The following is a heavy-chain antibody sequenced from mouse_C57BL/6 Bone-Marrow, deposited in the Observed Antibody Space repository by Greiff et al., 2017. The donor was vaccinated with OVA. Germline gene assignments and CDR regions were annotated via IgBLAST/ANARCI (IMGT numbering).Heavy chain of an antibody. CDR1: GFNIKNTY. J-gene: IGHJ2*01. CDR2: IDPANGNT. CDR3: ARVPTTVVAPFDY. Sequence: VQLKESVAELVRPGASVKLSCTASGFNIKNTYMPWVKQRPEQGLEWIGRIDPANGNTKYAPKFQGKATITADTSSNTAYLQLSSLTSEDTAIYYCARVPTTVVAPFDYWGQGTTLTVSS. V-gene: IGHV14-3*01. D-gene: IGHD1-1*01.